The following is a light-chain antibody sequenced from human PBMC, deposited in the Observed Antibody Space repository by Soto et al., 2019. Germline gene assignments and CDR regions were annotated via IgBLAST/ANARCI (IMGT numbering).Light chain of an antibody. V-gene: IGLV2-8*01. Sequence: QSALTQPPSASGSPGQSVTISCTGTSSDVGGYNYVSWYQQHPGKAPKLMIYEVTKRPSGVPDRFSGSKSGNTASLTVSGLQADDEADYYCSSYAGSDNLIVVFGGGTKVTVL. CDR2: EVT. J-gene: IGLJ2*01. CDR3: SSYAGSDNLIVV. CDR1: SSDVGGYNY.